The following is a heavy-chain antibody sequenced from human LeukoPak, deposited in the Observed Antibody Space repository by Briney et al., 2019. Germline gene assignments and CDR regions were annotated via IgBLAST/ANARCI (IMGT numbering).Heavy chain of an antibody. V-gene: IGHV3-23*01. J-gene: IGHJ5*02. CDR3: AVGEVEALT. CDR1: GFTFSSYA. D-gene: IGHD1-26*01. CDR2: ISGSGGST. Sequence: SGGSLRLSCAASGFTFSSYAMSWVRQAPGKGLEWVSAISGSGGSTYYADSVKGRFTISRDNAKNSLYLQMNSLRAEDTAVYYCAVGEVEALTWGQGTLVTVSP.